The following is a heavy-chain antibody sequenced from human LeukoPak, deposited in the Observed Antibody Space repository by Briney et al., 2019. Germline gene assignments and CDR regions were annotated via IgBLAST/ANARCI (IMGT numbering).Heavy chain of an antibody. CDR3: ARAFQSLGGLSLPDY. V-gene: IGHV7-4-1*02. D-gene: IGHD3-16*02. CDR2: IHPSTGNP. Sequence: ASVKVSCKASGYTFTNYAMNWVRQAPGQGLEWMGWIHPSTGNPTYAQGFTGRFVFSLDTSVSTTYLQISSLKAGDTAVYYCARAFQSLGGLSLPDYWGQGTLVTVSS. J-gene: IGHJ4*02. CDR1: GYTFTNYA.